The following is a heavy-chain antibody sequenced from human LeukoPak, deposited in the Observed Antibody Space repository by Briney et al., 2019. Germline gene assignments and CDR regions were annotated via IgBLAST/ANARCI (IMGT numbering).Heavy chain of an antibody. D-gene: IGHD6-13*01. Sequence: GGSLRLSCAASGFTFSSYSMNWVRQAPGKGLEWVSYISSGSSTIYYADSVKGRFTISRDNAKNSLYLQMNSLRAEDTAVYYCARFGPFSSSWYWGQGTLVTVSS. J-gene: IGHJ4*02. CDR3: ARFGPFSSSWY. V-gene: IGHV3-48*04. CDR1: GFTFSSYS. CDR2: ISSGSSTI.